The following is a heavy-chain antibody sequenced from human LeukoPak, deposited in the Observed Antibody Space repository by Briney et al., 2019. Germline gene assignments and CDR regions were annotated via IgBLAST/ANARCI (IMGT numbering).Heavy chain of an antibody. D-gene: IGHD2-2*02. CDR3: ARTDIVVVPAAINYFDY. J-gene: IGHJ4*02. CDR2: MNPNSGNT. CDR1: GYTFTSYD. V-gene: IGHV1-8*01. Sequence: ASVKVSCKASGYTFTSYDINWVRQATGQGLEWMGWMNPNSGNTGYAQKFQGRVTMTRNTSISTAYMELSSLRSEDTAVYYCARTDIVVVPAAINYFDYWGQGTLVTVSS.